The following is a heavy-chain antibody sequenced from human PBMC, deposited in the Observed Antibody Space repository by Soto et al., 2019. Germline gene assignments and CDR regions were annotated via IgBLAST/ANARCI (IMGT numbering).Heavy chain of an antibody. CDR2: IYHSGST. CDR3: ARALRGATRVDY. Sequence: LSLTCAVSGGSISSGGYSWSWIRQPPGKGLEWIGYIYHSGSTYYNPSLKSRVTISVDRSKNQFSLKLSSVTAADTAVYYCARALRGATRVDYWGQGTLVTVSS. V-gene: IGHV4-30-2*01. J-gene: IGHJ4*02. CDR1: GGSISSGGYS. D-gene: IGHD1-26*01.